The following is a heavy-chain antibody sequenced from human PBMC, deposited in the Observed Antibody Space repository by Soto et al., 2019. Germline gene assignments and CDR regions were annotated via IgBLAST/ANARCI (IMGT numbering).Heavy chain of an antibody. J-gene: IGHJ6*02. Sequence: QVQLVESGGGVVQPGRSLRLSCAASGFTFSSYAMHWVRQAPGKGLEWVAVISYDGSNKYYADSVKGRFTISRDKSKNTLYLQMNSLRAEDTAVYYCARVVPADKFPGLYYYDGMDVWGQGTTVTVSS. V-gene: IGHV3-30-3*01. CDR3: ARVVPADKFPGLYYYDGMDV. D-gene: IGHD2-2*01. CDR1: GFTFSSYA. CDR2: ISYDGSNK.